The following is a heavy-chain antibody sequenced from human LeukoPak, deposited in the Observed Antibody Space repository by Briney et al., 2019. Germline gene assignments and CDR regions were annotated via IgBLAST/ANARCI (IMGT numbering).Heavy chain of an antibody. V-gene: IGHV1-18*04. CDR1: GYTFTGYY. CDR3: ARPHEEIITMIHWDYFDY. CDR2: ISAYNGNT. Sequence: GASVKVSCKASGYTFTGYYMHWVRQAPGQGLEWMGWISAYNGNTNYAQKLQGRVTMTTDTSTSTAYMELRSLRSDDTAVYYCARPHEEIITMIHWDYFDYWGQGTLVTVSS. J-gene: IGHJ4*02. D-gene: IGHD3-22*01.